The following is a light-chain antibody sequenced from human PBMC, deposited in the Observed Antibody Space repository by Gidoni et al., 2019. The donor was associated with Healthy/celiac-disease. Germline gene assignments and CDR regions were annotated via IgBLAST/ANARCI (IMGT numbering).Light chain of an antibody. CDR2: KDS. CDR3: QSADSSGTYWV. V-gene: IGLV3-25*03. J-gene: IGLJ3*02. CDR1: ALPKQY. Sequence: SYELTQPPSLSVSPGQTARITCSGDALPKQYAYWYQQQPGQAPVLVIYKDSERPSGIPERFSGSSSGTTVTLTISGVQAEDEADYYCQSADSSGTYWVFGGGTKLTVL.